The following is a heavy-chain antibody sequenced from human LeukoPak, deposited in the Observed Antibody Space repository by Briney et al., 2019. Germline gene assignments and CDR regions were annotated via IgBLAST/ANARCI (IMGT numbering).Heavy chain of an antibody. D-gene: IGHD6-13*01. CDR2: IYHSGST. CDR1: GGSISSGGYS. Sequence: SETLSLTCAVSGGSISSGGYSWSWIRQPPGKGLEWIGYIYHSGSTYYNPSLKSRVTISVDTSKNQFSLKLSSVTAADTAVYYCARWRGSSLRYAFDIWGQRTMVTVSS. J-gene: IGHJ3*02. CDR3: ARWRGSSLRYAFDI. V-gene: IGHV4-30-2*02.